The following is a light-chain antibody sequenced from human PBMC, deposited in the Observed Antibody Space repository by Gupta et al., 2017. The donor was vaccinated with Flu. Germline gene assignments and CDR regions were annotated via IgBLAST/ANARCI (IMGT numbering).Light chain of an antibody. Sequence: RVTITCRASQGISYWLAWYQQKPGKAPKLLIYGASKLERGVPSRFSGSGSGTQFTLTISCLQPDDFATYYCQQYNSYSGYSFGQGTKVDIK. CDR2: GAS. V-gene: IGKV1-5*03. CDR3: QQYNSYSGYS. CDR1: QGISYW. J-gene: IGKJ2*03.